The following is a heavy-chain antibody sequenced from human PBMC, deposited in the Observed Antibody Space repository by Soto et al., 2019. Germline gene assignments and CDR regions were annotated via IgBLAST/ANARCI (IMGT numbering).Heavy chain of an antibody. Sequence: PSETLSLTCTVSGGSISSSSYYWGWIRQPPGKGLEWIGSIYYSGSTYYNPSLKSRVTISVDTSKNQFSLKLSSVTAADTAVYYCARHGPHDGYFDYWGQGXLVTVYS. D-gene: IGHD4-17*01. CDR2: IYYSGST. CDR1: GGSISSSSYY. J-gene: IGHJ4*02. V-gene: IGHV4-39*01. CDR3: ARHGPHDGYFDY.